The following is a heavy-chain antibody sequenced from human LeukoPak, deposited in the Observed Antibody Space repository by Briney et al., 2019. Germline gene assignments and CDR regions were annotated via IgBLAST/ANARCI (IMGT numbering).Heavy chain of an antibody. CDR1: GFTFRNYW. V-gene: IGHV3-7*01. CDR2: TKPDGSAE. D-gene: IGHD6-19*01. CDR3: VRDRGSGWYYMDR. Sequence: PGGSLRLSCAASGFTFRNYWMGWVRQAPGKGLEWVANTKPDGSAEYYADSVRGRFTTSRDDANNFLYLQMNSLRAEDTAVYFCVRDRGSGWYYMDRWGQGALVTVSS. J-gene: IGHJ4*02.